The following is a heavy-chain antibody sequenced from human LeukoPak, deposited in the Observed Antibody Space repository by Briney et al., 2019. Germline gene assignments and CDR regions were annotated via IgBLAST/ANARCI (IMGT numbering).Heavy chain of an antibody. J-gene: IGHJ4*02. V-gene: IGHV4-4*07. CDR2: IYTSGST. CDR1: GGSISSYY. D-gene: IGHD6-19*01. CDR3: ARFSSGWWDYFDY. Sequence: PSETLSLTCTVSGGSISSYYWGWIRQPAGKGLEWIGRIYTSGSTNYNPSLKSRVTISVDTSKNQFSLKLSSVTAADTAVYYCARFSSGWWDYFDYWGQGTLVTVSS.